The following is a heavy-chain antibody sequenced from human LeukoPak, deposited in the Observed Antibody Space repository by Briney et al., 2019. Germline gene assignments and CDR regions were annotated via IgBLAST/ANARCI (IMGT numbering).Heavy chain of an antibody. Sequence: PSETLSLTCTVSGGSISSSSYYWGWIRQPPGKGLEWIGSIYHSGSTYYNPSLKSRATISVDTSKNQFSLKLSSVTAADTAVYYCARWGRYNPYSWGQGTLVTVSS. J-gene: IGHJ4*02. CDR2: IYHSGST. V-gene: IGHV4-39*01. CDR1: GGSISSSSYY. CDR3: ARWGRYNPYS. D-gene: IGHD3-16*01.